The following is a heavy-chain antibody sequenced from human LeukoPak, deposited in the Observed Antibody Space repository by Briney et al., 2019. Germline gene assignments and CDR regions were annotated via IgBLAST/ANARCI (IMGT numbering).Heavy chain of an antibody. D-gene: IGHD3-3*01. CDR2: IWYDGSNK. J-gene: IGHJ4*02. CDR3: ARPRGPFTIFGVVPFDY. CDR1: GFTFSSYG. Sequence: PGGSLRLSCAASGFTFSSYGMHWVRQAPGKGLEWVAVIWYDGSNKYYADSVKGRFTISRDNSKNTLYLQMNSLRAEDTAVYYCARPRGPFTIFGVVPFDYWGQGTLVTVSS. V-gene: IGHV3-30*19.